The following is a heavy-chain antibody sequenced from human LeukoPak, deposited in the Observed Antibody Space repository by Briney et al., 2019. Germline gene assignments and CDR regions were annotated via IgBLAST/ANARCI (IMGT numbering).Heavy chain of an antibody. V-gene: IGHV4-34*01. CDR1: GGSFSGYY. CDR2: INHSGGT. J-gene: IGHJ4*02. CDR3: ARGLSAIVY. Sequence: PSETLSLTCAVYGGSFSGYYWGWIRQPPGKGLEWIGEINHSGGTNYNPSLKSRVTISVDTSKNQFSLKLSSVTAADTAVYYCARGLSAIVYWGQGTLVTVSS. D-gene: IGHD2-15*01.